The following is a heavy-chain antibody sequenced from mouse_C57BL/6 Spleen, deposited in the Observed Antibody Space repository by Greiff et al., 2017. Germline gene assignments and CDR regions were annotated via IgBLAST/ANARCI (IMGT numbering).Heavy chain of an antibody. J-gene: IGHJ2*01. CDR3: ARHGDYYGSSPLDY. CDR2: ISSGGSYT. Sequence: DVMLVESGGDLVKPGGSLKLSCAASGFTFSSYGMSWVRQTPDKRLEWVATISSGGSYTYYPDSVKGRFTISRDNAKNTLYLQMSSLKSEDTAMYYCARHGDYYGSSPLDYWGQGTTLTVSS. V-gene: IGHV5-6*02. CDR1: GFTFSSYG. D-gene: IGHD1-1*01.